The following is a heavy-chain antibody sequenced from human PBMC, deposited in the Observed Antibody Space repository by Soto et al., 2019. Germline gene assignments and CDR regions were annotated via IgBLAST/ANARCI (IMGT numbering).Heavy chain of an antibody. D-gene: IGHD5-18*01. CDR1: GFPLITRGMG. CDR2: SYGDDDR. V-gene: IGHV2-5*02. J-gene: IGHJ4*02. CDR3: GHRDGTANINF. Sequence: PTPVKPTHMLTLSCTFSGFPLITRGMGVGWIRQPPDKALEWLALSYGDDDRRYSPSLKSRLTITKDTSKNQVVLTMTNMDPLDTATYYCGHRDGTANINFWGQGALVTVSS.